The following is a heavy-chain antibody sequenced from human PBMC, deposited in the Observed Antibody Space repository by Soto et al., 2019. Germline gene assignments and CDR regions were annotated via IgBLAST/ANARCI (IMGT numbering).Heavy chain of an antibody. J-gene: IGHJ6*02. CDR2: IYYSGST. Sequence: SETLSLTCTVSGGSISSYYWSWIRQPPGRGLEWIGYIYYSGSTNYNPSLKSRVTISVDTSKNQFSLKLSSVTAADTAVYYCARGGYGSGSYYGVYYYYYGMDVWGQGTTVTVSS. CDR3: ARGGYGSGSYYGVYYYYYGMDV. V-gene: IGHV4-59*01. CDR1: GGSISSYY. D-gene: IGHD3-10*01.